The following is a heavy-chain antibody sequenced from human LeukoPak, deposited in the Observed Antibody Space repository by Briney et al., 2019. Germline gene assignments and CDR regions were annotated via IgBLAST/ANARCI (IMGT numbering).Heavy chain of an antibody. D-gene: IGHD6-13*01. J-gene: IGHJ6*02. Sequence: SETLSLTCTVSGGSISSYYWSWIRQPPGKGLEWIRYIYYSGSTNYNPSLKSRVTISVDTSKNQFSLKLSSVTAADTAVYYCASSSWSYYYYYGMDVWGQGTTVTVSS. V-gene: IGHV4-59*01. CDR1: GGSISSYY. CDR3: ASSSWSYYYYYGMDV. CDR2: IYYSGST.